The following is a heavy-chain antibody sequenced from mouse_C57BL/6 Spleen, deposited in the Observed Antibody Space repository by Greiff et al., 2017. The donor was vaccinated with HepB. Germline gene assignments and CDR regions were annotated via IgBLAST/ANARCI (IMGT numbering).Heavy chain of an antibody. D-gene: IGHD2-4*01. J-gene: IGHJ2*01. CDR1: GYTFTSYW. Sequence: QVQLKESGAELAKPGASVKLSCKASGYTFTSYWMHWVKQRPGQGLEWIGYINPSSGYTKYNQKFKDKATLTADKSSSTAYMQLSSLTYEDSAVYYCAREGYDYGAPFDYWGQGTTLTVSS. V-gene: IGHV1-7*01. CDR3: AREGYDYGAPFDY. CDR2: INPSSGYT.